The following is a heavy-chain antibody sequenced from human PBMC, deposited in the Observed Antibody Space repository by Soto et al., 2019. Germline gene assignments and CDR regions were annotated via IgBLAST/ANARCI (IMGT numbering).Heavy chain of an antibody. CDR3: AKDQRYSSSFGGGVDWFDP. V-gene: IGHV3-23*01. CDR1: GFTFSSYA. J-gene: IGHJ5*02. CDR2: ISGSGGST. D-gene: IGHD6-6*01. Sequence: HPVGSLRLSCAASGFTFSSYAMSWVRQAPGKGLEWVSVISGSGGSTDYADSVKGRFTISRDNSKNTLHLQMNSLRVEDTAVYYCAKDQRYSSSFGGGVDWFDPWGQGTLVTASS.